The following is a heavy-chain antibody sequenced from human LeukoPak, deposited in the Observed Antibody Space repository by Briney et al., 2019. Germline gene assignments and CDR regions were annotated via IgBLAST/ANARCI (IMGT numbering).Heavy chain of an antibody. CDR2: ISAYNGST. J-gene: IGHJ4*02. V-gene: IGHV1-18*01. D-gene: IGHD1-26*01. CDR1: GYTFASYG. CDR3: AREIGELNFDY. Sequence: ASAKVSCKASGYTFASYGISWVRQAPEQGLEWMGWISAYNGSTNYAQKLQGRVTMTTDTSTSTAYMELRSLRSDDTAVYYCAREIGELNFDYWGQGTLVTVSS.